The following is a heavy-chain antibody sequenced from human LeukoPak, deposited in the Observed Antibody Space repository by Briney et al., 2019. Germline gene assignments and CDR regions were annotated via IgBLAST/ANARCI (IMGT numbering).Heavy chain of an antibody. V-gene: IGHV1-2*02. Sequence: GASVKVSCKTSRYTFTSYYIHWVRQAPGQGLEWMGWINGNTGSTNYAQKFQDRVAMTRDTSISTAYMDLNRLRSDDTAVYFCARVGRDCGGDCYSNWGQGTLVTVSS. CDR3: ARVGRDCGGDCYSN. J-gene: IGHJ4*02. D-gene: IGHD2-21*02. CDR2: INGNTGST. CDR1: RYTFTSYY.